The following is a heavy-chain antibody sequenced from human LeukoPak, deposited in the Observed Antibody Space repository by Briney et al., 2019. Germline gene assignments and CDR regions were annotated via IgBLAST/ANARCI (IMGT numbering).Heavy chain of an antibody. J-gene: IGHJ6*02. Sequence: PSETLSLTCTVSGGSISSYYWSWIRQPPGKGLEWIGYIYYSGSTNYNPSLKSRVTISVDTSKNQFSLKLSSVTAADTAVYYCARAYRPYYYGMDVWGQGTTVTVSS. D-gene: IGHD3-16*02. CDR3: ARAYRPYYYGMDV. V-gene: IGHV4-59*01. CDR2: IYYSGST. CDR1: GGSISSYY.